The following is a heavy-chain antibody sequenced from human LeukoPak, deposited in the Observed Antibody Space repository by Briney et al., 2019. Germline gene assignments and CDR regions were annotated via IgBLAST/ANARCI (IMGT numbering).Heavy chain of an antibody. J-gene: IGHJ4*02. Sequence: PSETLSLTCTVSGGSISSYYWSWIRQPPGKGLEWIGYIYYSGSTNYNPSLKSRVTISVDTSKNQFSLKLSSVTAADTAVCYCAREPGTGYSYGSFDYWGQGTLVTVSS. CDR2: IYYSGST. CDR3: AREPGTGYSYGSFDY. CDR1: GGSISSYY. D-gene: IGHD5-18*01. V-gene: IGHV4-59*01.